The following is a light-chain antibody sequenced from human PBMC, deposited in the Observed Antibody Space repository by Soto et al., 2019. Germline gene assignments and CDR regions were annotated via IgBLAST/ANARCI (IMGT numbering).Light chain of an antibody. Sequence: EIVLTQSPGTLSLSPGKRATLSCRASQSISSSYLDWYQQRPGQAPRLLIYGASSRATGKPDRFRGSGSGAEFTLTISRLEPEEFAVCCCQQLSSYPLTFGGGTKVDIK. CDR1: QSISSSY. V-gene: IGKV3-20*01. J-gene: IGKJ4*01. CDR3: QQLSSYPLT. CDR2: GAS.